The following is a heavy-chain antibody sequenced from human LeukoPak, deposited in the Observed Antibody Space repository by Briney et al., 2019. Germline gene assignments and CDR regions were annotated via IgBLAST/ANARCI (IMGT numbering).Heavy chain of an antibody. Sequence: ASVTVSCTASGYTFSSYAMNWVRQAPGQGLEWMGWINTNAGNPTYAQGFTGRFVFSLDTSVSTAYLQISSLQAEDTAVYYCARSNNDGDYLGVGFDYWGQGTLVTVSS. V-gene: IGHV7-4-1*02. CDR1: GYTFSSYA. CDR2: INTNAGNP. J-gene: IGHJ4*02. D-gene: IGHD4-17*01. CDR3: ARSNNDGDYLGVGFDY.